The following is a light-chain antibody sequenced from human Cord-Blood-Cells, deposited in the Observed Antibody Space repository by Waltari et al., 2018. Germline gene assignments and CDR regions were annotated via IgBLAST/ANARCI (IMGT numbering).Light chain of an antibody. V-gene: IGKV3-11*01. Sequence: EIVLTQSTATLSLSRGASANLPCSSSQSVSSYLACYQQKPGQAPRLLIYDASNMASGIPARFSGSGSGTDYTLTISSLEPEDVAVYYCQKRSNWPLTFGGGTKVEIK. CDR2: DAS. J-gene: IGKJ4*01. CDR1: QSVSSY. CDR3: QKRSNWPLT.